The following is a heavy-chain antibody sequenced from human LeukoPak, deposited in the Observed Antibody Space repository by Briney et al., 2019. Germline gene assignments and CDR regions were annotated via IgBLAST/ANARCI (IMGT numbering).Heavy chain of an antibody. Sequence: ASVKVSCKASGGTFSSYAISWVRQAPGQGLEWMGGIIPIFGTANYAQKFQGRVTITTDESTSTAYMELSSLRSEDTAVYYCAINPGLATLSLDYWGQGTLVTVSS. D-gene: IGHD5-24*01. CDR2: IIPIFGTA. V-gene: IGHV1-69*05. CDR1: GGTFSSYA. CDR3: AINPGLATLSLDY. J-gene: IGHJ4*02.